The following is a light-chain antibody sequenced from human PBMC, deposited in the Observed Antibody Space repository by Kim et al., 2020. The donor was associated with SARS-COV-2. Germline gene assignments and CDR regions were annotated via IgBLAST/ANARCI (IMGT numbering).Light chain of an antibody. CDR2: GHT. V-gene: IGLV1-40*01. J-gene: IGLJ1*01. CDR3: QSYDSSLNSYV. Sequence: VTISSTGTFSNIGACYDVHEYQQVPGAAPKLLIYGHTNRPSGVPDRFSGSKSDTSASRAITGLQAEDEADYYCQSYDSSLNSYVFGTGTKVTVL. CDR1: FSNIGACYD.